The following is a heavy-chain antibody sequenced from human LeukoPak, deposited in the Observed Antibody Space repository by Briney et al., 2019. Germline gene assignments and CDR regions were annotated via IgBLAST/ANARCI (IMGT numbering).Heavy chain of an antibody. Sequence: SETLSLTCAVSGGSISSGTYSWSWIRQPPGQGLEWIGYIYHSGSTYYNPSLKSRVVILVDRSKNQFSLRLSSVTAADTAVYYCVRGVSYYYGSGSYLDYWGQGTLVTVSS. V-gene: IGHV4-30-2*01. CDR3: VRGVSYYYGSGSYLDY. CDR1: GGSISSGTYS. CDR2: IYHSGST. D-gene: IGHD3-10*01. J-gene: IGHJ4*02.